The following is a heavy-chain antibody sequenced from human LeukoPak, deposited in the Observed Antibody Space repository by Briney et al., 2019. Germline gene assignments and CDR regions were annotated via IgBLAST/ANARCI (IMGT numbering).Heavy chain of an antibody. CDR3: ARGRQWLPPGGYYFDY. Sequence: ASVKVSCKASGYTFTSYGISWVRQAPGQGLEWMGWISAYNGNTNYAQKLQGRVTMTTDTSTSAAYMELRSLRSDDTAVYYCARGRQWLPPGGYYFDYWGQGTLVTVSS. CDR2: ISAYNGNT. V-gene: IGHV1-18*01. CDR1: GYTFTSYG. J-gene: IGHJ4*02. D-gene: IGHD6-19*01.